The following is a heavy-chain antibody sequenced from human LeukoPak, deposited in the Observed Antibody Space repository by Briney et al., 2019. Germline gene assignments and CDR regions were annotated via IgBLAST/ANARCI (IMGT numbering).Heavy chain of an antibody. CDR1: GFTFSSYS. Sequence: GGSLRLSCAASGFTFSSYSMNWVRQAPGKGLEWVSSISSSSSYIYYADSVKGRFTISRDNAKNSLYLQMNSLRAEDTAVYYCARDRGSGWLVGYWGQGTLVTVSS. CDR2: ISSSSSYI. CDR3: ARDRGSGWLVGY. V-gene: IGHV3-21*01. J-gene: IGHJ4*02. D-gene: IGHD6-19*01.